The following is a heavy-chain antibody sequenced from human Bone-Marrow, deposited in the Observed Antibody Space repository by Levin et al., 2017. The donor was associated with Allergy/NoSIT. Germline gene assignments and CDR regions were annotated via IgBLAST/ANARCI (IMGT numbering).Heavy chain of an antibody. Sequence: GESLKISCATSGLILQNYAMHWVRQAPGKGLEWVAFISFDGSQRDYADSVKGRFTISRDISSNTLFLQMDSLRPEDTAIYYCAREENTYYHLLTGYLDYWGQGTLVTVSS. V-gene: IGHV3-30*04. D-gene: IGHD3-9*01. CDR3: AREENTYYHLLTGYLDY. CDR2: ISFDGSQR. J-gene: IGHJ4*02. CDR1: GLILQNYA.